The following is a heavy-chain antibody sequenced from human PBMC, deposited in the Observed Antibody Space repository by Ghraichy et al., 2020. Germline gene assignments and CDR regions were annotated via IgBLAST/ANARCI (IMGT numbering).Heavy chain of an antibody. Sequence: GSLRLSCTVSGGSISSSSYYWGWIRQPPGKGLEWIGSIYYSGSTYYNPSLKSRVTISVDTSKNQFSLKLSSVTAADTAVYYCARLPYGSGSYYNYYYYGMDVWGQGTTVTVSS. CDR2: IYYSGST. J-gene: IGHJ6*02. CDR3: ARLPYGSGSYYNYYYYGMDV. D-gene: IGHD3-10*01. V-gene: IGHV4-39*01. CDR1: GGSISSSSYY.